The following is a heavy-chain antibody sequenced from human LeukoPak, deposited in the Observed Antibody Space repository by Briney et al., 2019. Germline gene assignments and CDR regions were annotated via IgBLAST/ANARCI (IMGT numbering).Heavy chain of an antibody. J-gene: IGHJ6*03. CDR1: GGSISSYY. V-gene: IGHV4-34*01. CDR3: AREEVGATKYYYYYMDV. Sequence: SSETLSLTCTVSGGSISSYYWSWIRQPPGKGLEWIGEINHSGSTNYNPSLKSRVTISVDTSKNQFSLKLSSVTAADTAVYYCAREEVGATKYYYYYMDVWGKGTTVTVSS. CDR2: INHSGST. D-gene: IGHD1-26*01.